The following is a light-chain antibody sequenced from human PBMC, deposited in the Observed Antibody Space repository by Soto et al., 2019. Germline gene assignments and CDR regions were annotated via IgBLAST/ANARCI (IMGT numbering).Light chain of an antibody. J-gene: IGLJ1*01. Sequence: QSALTQPPSASGSPGQSVTISCTGTSSDVGGYNSVSWYQQHPGKAPKLMIYKVSKRPSGVPDRFSGSKSGNTASLTVSGLQADDEADYYCSSYAGSNNFVFGTGTKVTVL. V-gene: IGLV2-8*01. CDR2: KVS. CDR3: SSYAGSNNFV. CDR1: SSDVGGYNS.